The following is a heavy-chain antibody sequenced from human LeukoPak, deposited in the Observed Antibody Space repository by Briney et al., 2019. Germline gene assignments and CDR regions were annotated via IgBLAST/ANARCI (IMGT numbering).Heavy chain of an antibody. CDR2: ISSGGSTI. Sequence: GGSLRLSCAASGFTISSYEMNWVRQAPGQGLEWVSYISSGGSTIYYADSVKGRFTISRDNAKNSLYLQMNSLRAEDTAVYYCARADFGPKAAAAVLGFWGQGTLVTVSS. J-gene: IGHJ4*02. D-gene: IGHD6-13*01. CDR3: ARADFGPKAAAAVLGF. CDR1: GFTISSYE. V-gene: IGHV3-48*03.